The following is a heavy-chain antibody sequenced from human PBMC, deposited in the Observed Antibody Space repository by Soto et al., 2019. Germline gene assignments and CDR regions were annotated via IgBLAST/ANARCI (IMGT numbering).Heavy chain of an antibody. D-gene: IGHD3-3*02. J-gene: IGHJ3*02. CDR3: GRAGCHFLGGYCDAFYI. V-gene: IGHV4-30-4*01. CDR1: GGSISSGDYY. Sequence: PSETLSLTCTVSGGSISSGDYYWSWIRQPPGKGLEWIGYIYYSGSTYYNPSLKSRVTISVDTSKNQFSLKLSSVTAADTAVYYCGRAGCHFLGGYCDAFYIWCRGTMVTVS. CDR2: IYYSGST.